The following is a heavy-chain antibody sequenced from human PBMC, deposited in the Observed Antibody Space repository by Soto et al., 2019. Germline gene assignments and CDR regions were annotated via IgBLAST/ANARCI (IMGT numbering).Heavy chain of an antibody. J-gene: IGHJ6*02. V-gene: IGHV3-33*01. D-gene: IGHD2-15*01. CDR3: ASDRVQMVGGLDV. Sequence: QVQLVESGGGVVQPGRSLRLSCAASGFTFSNNGMHWVRQAPGKGLEWVAVIWYDGINKYYADSVKGRFIISRDNSKNTVYMPMNSLIAEDTAVYYCASDRVQMVGGLDVWGQGTTVTVSS. CDR2: IWYDGINK. CDR1: GFTFSNNG.